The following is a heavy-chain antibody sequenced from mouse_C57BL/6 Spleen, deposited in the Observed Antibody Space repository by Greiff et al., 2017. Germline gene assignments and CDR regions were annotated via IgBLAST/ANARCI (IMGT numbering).Heavy chain of an antibody. J-gene: IGHJ4*01. CDR2: INPNNGGT. CDR3: AKGYDPYAMDY. Sequence: VQLQQSGPELVKPGASVKISCKASGYTFTDYYMNWVKQSHGKSLEWIGDINPNNGGTSYNQKFKGKATLTIDKSSSTAYMELRSLTSEDSAVYYWAKGYDPYAMDYWGQGTSVTVSS. D-gene: IGHD2-3*01. V-gene: IGHV1-26*01. CDR1: GYTFTDYY.